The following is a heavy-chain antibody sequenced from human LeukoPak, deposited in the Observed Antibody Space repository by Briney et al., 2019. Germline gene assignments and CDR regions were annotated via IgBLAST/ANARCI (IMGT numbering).Heavy chain of an antibody. CDR3: AKDLRNSVSPSPSAFDI. D-gene: IGHD2-8*01. J-gene: IGHJ3*02. CDR1: GFTCSSYA. CDR2: ITGSGGST. Sequence: GVSLRLSCAASGFTCSSYAMSWVRQAPGKGLECVSAITGSGGSTYYADSVKGRFTISRDNSKTTLYLQINSLRAEDTAVYYCAKDLRNSVSPSPSAFDIWGQGTMVTVSS. V-gene: IGHV3-23*01.